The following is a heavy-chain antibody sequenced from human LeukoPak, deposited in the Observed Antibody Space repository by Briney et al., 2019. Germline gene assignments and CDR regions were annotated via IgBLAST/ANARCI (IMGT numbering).Heavy chain of an antibody. J-gene: IGHJ4*02. CDR1: GFIFSNYA. CDR2: ISGSGGNT. Sequence: GGSLRLSCAASGFIFSNYALSWVRQAPGKGLEWASDISGSGGNTYYAKSVRGRFTISRDNSKNTLYLQMNSLRAGDTAIYYCVKRIQSALAAGYWGQGALVTVSS. V-gene: IGHV3-23*01. CDR3: VKRIQSALAAGY. D-gene: IGHD5-18*01.